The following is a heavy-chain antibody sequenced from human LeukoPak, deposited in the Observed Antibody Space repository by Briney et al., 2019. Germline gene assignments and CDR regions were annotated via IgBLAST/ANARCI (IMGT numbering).Heavy chain of an antibody. V-gene: IGHV3-53*01. CDR3: ARDLYGVSHDY. CDR2: IYSSGMT. CDR1: GFTVSSNY. Sequence: GGSLRLSCAASGFTVSSNYMSWVRQAPGKGLEWVSVIYSSGMTYYADSVKGRFTISRDNSKNTLYFHMNSLRAEDTAVYYWARDLYGVSHDYWGQGTLVTVSS. D-gene: IGHD4-17*01. J-gene: IGHJ4*02.